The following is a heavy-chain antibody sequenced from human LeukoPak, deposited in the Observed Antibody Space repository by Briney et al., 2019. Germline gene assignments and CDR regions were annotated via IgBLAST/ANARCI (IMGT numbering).Heavy chain of an antibody. V-gene: IGHV3-21*04. CDR1: GFTFSSYS. D-gene: IGHD2-15*01. CDR3: AKSEFSFTYFDY. J-gene: IGHJ4*02. CDR2: ISSSSSYI. Sequence: GGSLRLYCAASGFTFSSYSMNWVRQAPGKGLEWVSSISSSSSYIYYADSVKGRFTISRDNAKNSLYLQMNSLRAEDMALYYCAKSEFSFTYFDYWGQGTLVTVSS.